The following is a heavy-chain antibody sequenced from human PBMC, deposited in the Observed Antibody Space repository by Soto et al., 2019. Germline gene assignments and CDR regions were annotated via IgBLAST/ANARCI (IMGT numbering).Heavy chain of an antibody. Sequence: QAQLVQSGPEVKKPGASVSISCKASGYKFTSYGFIWVRQAPGHGLEWVGWISPYNGKTEYAQNFRGRVTLTTDTSTATAYMDLSSLRSDDTAVYYCAKARYSGNCCDAFESWGQGTTVIVSS. V-gene: IGHV1-18*01. CDR1: GYKFTSYG. D-gene: IGHD2-15*01. CDR2: ISPYNGKT. CDR3: AKARYSGNCCDAFES. J-gene: IGHJ3*02.